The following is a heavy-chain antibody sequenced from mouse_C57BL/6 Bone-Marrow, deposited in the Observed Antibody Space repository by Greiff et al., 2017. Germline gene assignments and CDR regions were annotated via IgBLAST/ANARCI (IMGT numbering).Heavy chain of an antibody. CDR3: TAYSFYWYFDV. J-gene: IGHJ1*03. Sequence: VKVVESGAELVRPGASVKLSCTASGFNIKDDYMHWVKQRPEQGLEWIGWIDPENGDTEYASKFQGKATITADTSSNTAYLQLSSLTSEDTAVYYCTAYSFYWYFDVWGTGTTVTVSS. CDR1: GFNIKDDY. D-gene: IGHD2-12*01. CDR2: IDPENGDT. V-gene: IGHV14-4*01.